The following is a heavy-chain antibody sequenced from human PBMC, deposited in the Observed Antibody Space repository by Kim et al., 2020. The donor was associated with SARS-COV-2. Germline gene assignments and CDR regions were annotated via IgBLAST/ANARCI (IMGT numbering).Heavy chain of an antibody. V-gene: IGHV3-7*01. CDR3: ARVIGAAESY. J-gene: IGHJ4*02. CDR2: EK. D-gene: IGHD6-13*01. Sequence: EKYYVGSVKGRFPISRDNTKNSVYLQMNSLRAEDTALYYCARVIGAAESYWGQGTLVTVSS.